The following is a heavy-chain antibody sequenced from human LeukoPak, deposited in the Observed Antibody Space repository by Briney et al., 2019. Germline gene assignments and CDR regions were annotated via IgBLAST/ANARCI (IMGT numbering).Heavy chain of an antibody. CDR3: AKVRLYYDSSGYYYAGGYFDY. CDR1: GFTFSSYA. V-gene: IGHV3-23*01. CDR2: ISGSGGST. Sequence: PGGSLRLSCAASGFTFSSYAMSWVRQAPGKGLEWVSAISGSGGSTYYADSVKGRFTISRDNSKNTLYLQMNSLRAEDTAVYYCAKVRLYYDSSGYYYAGGYFDYWGQGTLVTVSS. D-gene: IGHD3-22*01. J-gene: IGHJ4*02.